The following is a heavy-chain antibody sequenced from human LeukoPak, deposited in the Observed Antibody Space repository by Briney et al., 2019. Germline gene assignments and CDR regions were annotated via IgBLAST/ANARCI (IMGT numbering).Heavy chain of an antibody. D-gene: IGHD5-18*01. CDR1: GFTFSSYA. V-gene: IGHV3-23*01. CDR2: VSSSGGST. J-gene: IGHJ4*02. CDR3: AKEGRKTGNTYGYEYDC. Sequence: PGGSLRLSCAASGFTFSSYAMSWVRQAPGKGLEWVSAVSSSGGSTNYADYVKGQFTISRDNSKNTVYLHMNNLRAEDTAVYYCAKEGRKTGNTYGYEYDCWGQGTLVTVSS.